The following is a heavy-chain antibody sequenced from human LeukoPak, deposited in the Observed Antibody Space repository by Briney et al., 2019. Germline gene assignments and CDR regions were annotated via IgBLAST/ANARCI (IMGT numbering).Heavy chain of an antibody. CDR3: TRDSSSWDYYYYYYMDV. CDR1: GFTFSNAW. CDR2: IRSKAYGGTT. J-gene: IGHJ6*03. Sequence: SGGSLRPSCAASGFTFSNAWMSWFRQAPGKGLEWVGFIRSKAYGGTTEYAASVKGRFTISRDDSKSIAYLQMNSLKTEDTAVYYCTRDSSSWDYYYYYYMDVWGKGTTVTVSS. D-gene: IGHD6-13*01. V-gene: IGHV3-49*03.